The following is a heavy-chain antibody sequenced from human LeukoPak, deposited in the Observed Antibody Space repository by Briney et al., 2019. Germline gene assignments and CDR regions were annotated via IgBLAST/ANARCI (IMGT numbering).Heavy chain of an antibody. V-gene: IGHV1-2*04. CDR1: GYTFTGYY. CDR2: INPNSGGT. CDR3: ARGIVATMGPSGIDAFDI. D-gene: IGHD5-12*01. Sequence: ASVKVSCKASGYTFTGYYTHWVRQAPGQGLEWMGWINPNSGGTNYAQKFQGWVTMTRDTSISTAYMELSRLRSDDTAVYYCARGIVATMGPSGIDAFDIWGQGTMVTVSS. J-gene: IGHJ3*02.